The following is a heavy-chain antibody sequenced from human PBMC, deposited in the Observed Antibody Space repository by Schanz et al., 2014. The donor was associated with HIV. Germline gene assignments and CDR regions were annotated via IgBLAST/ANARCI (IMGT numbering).Heavy chain of an antibody. Sequence: EVHLLVESGGGLVQPGGSLRLSCAASGFTFEDYAMHWVRQAPGKGLEWVSGISWSSGSVDYADSVKGRFTISRDNAKNSLYLQMSSLRREDTAFYYCAKGVSVAGSSYYFDYWGQGALVTVSS. CDR3: AKGVSVAGSSYYFDY. CDR1: GFTFEDYA. V-gene: IGHV3-9*01. D-gene: IGHD6-19*01. CDR2: ISWSSGSV. J-gene: IGHJ4*02.